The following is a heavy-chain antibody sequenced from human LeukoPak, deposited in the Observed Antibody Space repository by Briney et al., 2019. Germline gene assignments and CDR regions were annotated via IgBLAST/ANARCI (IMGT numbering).Heavy chain of an antibody. CDR2: INPNSGGT. V-gene: IGHV1-2*02. D-gene: IGHD6-13*01. CDR3: ARVPYSSSWYNWFDP. J-gene: IGHJ5*02. CDR1: GYTFTGYY. Sequence: ASVKVSCKASGYTFTGYYMHRVRQAPGQGLEWMGWINPNSGGTNYAQKFQGRVTMTRDTSISTAYMELSRLRSDDTAVYYCARVPYSSSWYNWFDPWGQGTLVTVSS.